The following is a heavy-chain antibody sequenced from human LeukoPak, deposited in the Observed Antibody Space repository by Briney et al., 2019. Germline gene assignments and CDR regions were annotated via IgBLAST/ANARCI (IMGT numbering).Heavy chain of an antibody. V-gene: IGHV3-30-3*01. J-gene: IGHJ4*02. CDR1: GFTFSSYA. Sequence: PGGSLRLSCAASGFTFSSYAMHWVRQAPGKGLEWVAVISYDGSNKYYADSVKGRFTIFRDNSKNTLYLQMNSLRAEDTAVYYCARDPVIDTVTMANYWGQGTLVTVSS. CDR3: ARDPVIDTVTMANY. CDR2: ISYDGSNK. D-gene: IGHD4-17*01.